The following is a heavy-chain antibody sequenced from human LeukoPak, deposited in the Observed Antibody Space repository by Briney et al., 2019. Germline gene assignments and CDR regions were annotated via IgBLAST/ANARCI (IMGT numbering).Heavy chain of an antibody. CDR1: GGSISSYY. CDR3: ARQIAATAHRYRCCAFDI. CDR2: IYTSGST. D-gene: IGHD2-15*01. J-gene: IGHJ3*02. V-gene: IGHV4-4*07. Sequence: SETLSLTCTVSGGSISSYYWSWIRQPAGKGLEWIGRIYTSGSTNYNPSLKSRVTISVDTSKNQFSLKLSSVTAADTAVYYCARQIAATAHRYRCCAFDIWGQGTMVTVSS.